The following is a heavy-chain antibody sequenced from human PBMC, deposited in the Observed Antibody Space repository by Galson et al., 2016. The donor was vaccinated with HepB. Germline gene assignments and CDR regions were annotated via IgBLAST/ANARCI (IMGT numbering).Heavy chain of an antibody. D-gene: IGHD2-2*02. Sequence: QSGAEVTKPGESLKISCKGSGYTFTRFWIGWVRQTPGKGLEWMGTIYPGDSDTRYSPSFQGQVTISADKSVNTAYLPWSSLKASDTAMVFCARAIMGYTFVTAVIPEYYFDFWGQGSLVTVSS. CDR1: GYTFTRFW. CDR3: ARAIMGYTFVTAVIPEYYFDF. J-gene: IGHJ4*02. CDR2: IYPGDSDT. V-gene: IGHV5-51*01.